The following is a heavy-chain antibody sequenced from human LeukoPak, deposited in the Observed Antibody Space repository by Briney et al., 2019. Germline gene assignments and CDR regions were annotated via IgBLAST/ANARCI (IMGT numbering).Heavy chain of an antibody. V-gene: IGHV4-30-4*08. D-gene: IGHD1-7*01. Sequence: SETLSLTCTVSGGSISSGDYYWSWIRQPPGKGLEWIGYIYYSGSTYYNPSLKSRVTISVDTSKNQFSLKLSSVTAADTAVFYCAREWPGDNWNSPYAFDIWGQGTMVTVSS. J-gene: IGHJ3*02. CDR1: GGSISSGDYY. CDR3: AREWPGDNWNSPYAFDI. CDR2: IYYSGST.